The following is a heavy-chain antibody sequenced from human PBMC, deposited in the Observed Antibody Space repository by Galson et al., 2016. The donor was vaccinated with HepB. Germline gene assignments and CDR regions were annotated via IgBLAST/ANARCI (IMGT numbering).Heavy chain of an antibody. D-gene: IGHD1-26*01. V-gene: IGHV3-48*02. CDR3: ARGGRGSYNSGYFDY. CDR2: ISSYSSTT. Sequence: SLRLSCAASGFTFSLYSMNWVRQAPGKGLEWVSYISSYSSTTHYADSVKGRFTISRDNAKNSLYLQMNSLRDEDTAVYYCARGGRGSYNSGYFDYWGQGTLVTVSS. CDR1: GFTFSLYS. J-gene: IGHJ4*02.